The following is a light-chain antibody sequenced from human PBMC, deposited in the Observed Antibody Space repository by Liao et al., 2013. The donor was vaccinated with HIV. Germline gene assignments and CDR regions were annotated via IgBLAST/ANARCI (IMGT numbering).Light chain of an antibody. CDR1: KLGDKY. CDR3: QVWDSSSDHPGV. Sequence: SYELTQPPSVSVSPGQTASITCSGDKLGDKYACWYQQKPGQSPVLVIYYDSDWPSGIPERFSGSNSGNTATLTISRVEAGDEADYYCQVWDSSSDHPGVFGGGTKLTVL. CDR2: YDS. J-gene: IGLJ3*02. V-gene: IGLV3-1*01.